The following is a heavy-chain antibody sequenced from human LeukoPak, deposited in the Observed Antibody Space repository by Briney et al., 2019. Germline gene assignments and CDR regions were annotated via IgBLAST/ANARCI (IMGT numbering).Heavy chain of an antibody. J-gene: IGHJ3*02. V-gene: IGHV4-59*01. CDR3: AMAMIVVVPQRYDAFDI. Sequence: SETLSLTCTVSGGSISSYYWSWIRQPPGKGLEWIGYLYDSGSTNYNPSLKSRVTISVDTSKNQFSLKVSSVTAADTAVYYCAMAMIVVVPQRYDAFDIWGQGTMVTVSS. D-gene: IGHD3-22*01. CDR2: LYDSGST. CDR1: GGSISSYY.